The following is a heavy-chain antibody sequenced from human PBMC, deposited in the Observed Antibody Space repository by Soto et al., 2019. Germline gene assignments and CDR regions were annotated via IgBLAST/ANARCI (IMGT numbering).Heavy chain of an antibody. V-gene: IGHV1-2*02. CDR3: SRGRGYSDDLGDY. CDR1: RYTFTVYY. J-gene: IGHJ4*02. CDR2: IKPNSGGT. D-gene: IGHD5-18*01. Sequence: APVNVSCKPSRYTFTVYYMHWVRQAPRQGLEWMGWIKPNSGGTNYAQKYQGRVTMTRDPSISTAYLELSRLRSDDTAVYYCSRGRGYSDDLGDYWGQGALVTVSS.